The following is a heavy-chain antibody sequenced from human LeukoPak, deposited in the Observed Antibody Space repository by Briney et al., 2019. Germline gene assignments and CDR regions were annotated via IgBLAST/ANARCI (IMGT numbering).Heavy chain of an antibody. J-gene: IGHJ6*03. Sequence: GGSLRLSCAASGFTFSTFAMTWVRQAPGKGLEWVSAISGSGGSTYYADSVKGRFTISRDNSKNTLYLQMNSLRAEDTAVYYCAKTDYDSRRYYYMDVWGKGTTVTVSS. CDR1: GFTFSTFA. D-gene: IGHD5-12*01. V-gene: IGHV3-23*01. CDR2: ISGSGGST. CDR3: AKTDYDSRRYYYMDV.